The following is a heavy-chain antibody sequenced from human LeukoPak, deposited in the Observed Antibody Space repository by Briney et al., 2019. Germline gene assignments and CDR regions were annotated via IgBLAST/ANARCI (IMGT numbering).Heavy chain of an antibody. J-gene: IGHJ4*02. CDR2: ILSGGST. D-gene: IGHD6-25*01. V-gene: IGHV3-53*03. CDR3: ARASIAAEYFDY. CDR1: GFTVSTNS. Sequence: PGGSLRLSCAASGFTVSTNSMSWVRQAPGKGLEWVSVILSGGSTYYVDSVKGRFTISRDSSKNTLFLQMNSLRAEDTAVYYCARASIAAEYFDYWGQGALVTVSS.